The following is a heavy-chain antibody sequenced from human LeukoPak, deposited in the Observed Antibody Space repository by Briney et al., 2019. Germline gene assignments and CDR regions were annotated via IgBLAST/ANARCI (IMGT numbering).Heavy chain of an antibody. V-gene: IGHV3-30*01. CDR2: ISFDGNNK. J-gene: IGHJ4*02. CDR3: ARVHSSSWYCCSDY. CDR1: GFTFSSFA. D-gene: IGHD6-13*01. Sequence: PGGSLRLSCAASGFTFSSFAMHWVRQAPGKGLEWVALISFDGNNKYYADSVKGRFTISRDNSKNTLDLQMNSLRPEDTAVYYCARVHSSSWYCCSDYWGQGTVVTVSS.